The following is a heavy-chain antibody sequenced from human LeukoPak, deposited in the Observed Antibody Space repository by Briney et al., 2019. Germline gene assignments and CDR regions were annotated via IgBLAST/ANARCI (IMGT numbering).Heavy chain of an antibody. V-gene: IGHV4-34*01. Sequence: SETLSLTCAVYGGSFSGYYWSWIRQPPGKGLEWIGGINHSGSTNYNPSLKSRVTISVDTSKNQFSLKLSSVTAADTAVYYCARDHGESYLMMTMFDPWGQGTLVTVSS. CDR1: GGSFSGYY. CDR3: ARDHGESYLMMTMFDP. CDR2: INHSGST. J-gene: IGHJ5*02. D-gene: IGHD3-16*01.